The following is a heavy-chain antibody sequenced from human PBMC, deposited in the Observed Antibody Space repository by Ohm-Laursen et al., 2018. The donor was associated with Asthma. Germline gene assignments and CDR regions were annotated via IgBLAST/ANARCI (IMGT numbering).Heavy chain of an antibody. Sequence: SETLSLTWTVSAASISSYYWAWIRQPPGKGLEWIGYFFLRGNDNYNPSLKSRVTMSMGTSRDQFSLRLSSVTAADTAVYYCARVGIAARVIDYWGQGTLVTVSS. CDR2: FFLRGND. CDR1: AASISSYY. CDR3: ARVGIAARVIDY. D-gene: IGHD6-6*01. V-gene: IGHV4-59*01. J-gene: IGHJ4*02.